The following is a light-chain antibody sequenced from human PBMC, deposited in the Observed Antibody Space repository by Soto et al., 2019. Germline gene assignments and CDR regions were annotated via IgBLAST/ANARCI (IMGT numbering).Light chain of an antibody. CDR3: SSYTTTSTLV. CDR1: NRDVGSYNL. V-gene: IGLV2-14*01. J-gene: IGLJ3*02. CDR2: EVR. Sequence: QSALTQPASVSGSPGQSITIACTGTNRDVGSYNLVSWYQQRPGEAPKLIISEVRNRPSGISYRFTGSKSGNTASLTISGLQAEDEADYYCSSYTTTSTLVFGRGTKVTV.